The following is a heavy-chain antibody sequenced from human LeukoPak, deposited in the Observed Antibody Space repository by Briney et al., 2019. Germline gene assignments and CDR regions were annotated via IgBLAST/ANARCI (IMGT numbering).Heavy chain of an antibody. J-gene: IGHJ4*02. CDR2: IYSGGST. CDR1: GFTVSSNY. Sequence: SGGSLRLSCAASGFTVSSNYMSWVRQAPGKGLEWVSVIYSGGSTYYADSVKGRFTISRDNSKNTLYLQMNSLRAEDTAVYYCARGDYYGSGEIDYWGQGTLVTVSS. CDR3: ARGDYYGSGEIDY. V-gene: IGHV3-66*01. D-gene: IGHD3-10*01.